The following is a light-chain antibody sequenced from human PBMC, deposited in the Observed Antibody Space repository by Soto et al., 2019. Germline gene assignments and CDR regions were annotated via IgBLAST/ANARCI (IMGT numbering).Light chain of an antibody. CDR1: SSDVGNYNY. CDR2: EVF. J-gene: IGLJ1*01. CDR3: SSYAGSNNYV. Sequence: QSALPQPPSASGSPGEAVTISCTGTSSDVGNYNYVSWYQQHPGKAPKLMIYEVFKRPSGVPDRFSGSKSGNTASLTVSGLQAEDEADYYCSSYAGSNNYVFGTGTKVTVL. V-gene: IGLV2-8*01.